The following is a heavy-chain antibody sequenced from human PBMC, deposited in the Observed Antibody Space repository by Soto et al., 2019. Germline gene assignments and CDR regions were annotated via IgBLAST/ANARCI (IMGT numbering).Heavy chain of an antibody. D-gene: IGHD3-10*01. Sequence: PSETLSFTCTVSGRSISSSSYYWGWIRQPPGKGVEWIGRIYYSGSTYYNPSLKSRVTISVDTSKNQFSLKLSSVTAADTAVYDFARGVPGEGLGDAFDMWGQGTMDTVSS. J-gene: IGHJ3*02. V-gene: IGHV4-39*01. CDR3: ARGVPGEGLGDAFDM. CDR2: IYYSGST. CDR1: GRSISSSSYY.